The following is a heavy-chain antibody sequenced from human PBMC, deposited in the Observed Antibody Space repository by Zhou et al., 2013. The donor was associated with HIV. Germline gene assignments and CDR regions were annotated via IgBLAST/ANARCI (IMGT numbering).Heavy chain of an antibody. CDR3: ARDAIPYSNYVANYFDY. V-gene: IGHV1-69*05. CDR1: GGTFSSYA. J-gene: IGHJ4*02. D-gene: IGHD4-4*01. Sequence: QVQLVQSGAEVKKPGSSVKVSCKASGGTFSSYAISWVRQAPGQGLEWMGGIIPIFGTANYAQKFQGRVTITTDESTSTAYMELSSLRSEDTAVYYCARDAIPYSNYVANYFDYWGQGTLVTVSS. CDR2: IIPIFGTA.